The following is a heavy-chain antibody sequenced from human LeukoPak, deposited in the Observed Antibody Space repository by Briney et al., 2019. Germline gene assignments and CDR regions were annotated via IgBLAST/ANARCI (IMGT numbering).Heavy chain of an antibody. J-gene: IGHJ4*02. D-gene: IGHD3-9*01. CDR3: ARGGGLRYFDWLLNSPFDY. Sequence: ASVKVSCKASGYTLTGYYMHWVRQAPGQGLEWMGWINPNSGGTNYAQKFQGRVTMTRDTSISTAYMELSRLRSDDTAVYYCARGGGLRYFDWLLNSPFDYWGQGTLVTVSS. V-gene: IGHV1-2*02. CDR1: GYTLTGYY. CDR2: INPNSGGT.